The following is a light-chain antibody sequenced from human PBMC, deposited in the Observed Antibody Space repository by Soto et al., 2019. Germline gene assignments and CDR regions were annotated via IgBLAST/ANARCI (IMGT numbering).Light chain of an antibody. CDR2: DVS. CDR1: SSDVGGYNR. V-gene: IGLV2-18*02. Sequence: QSVLTQPPSVSGSPGQSVTISCTGTSSDVGGYNRVSWYQRPPGKAPKLLIYDVSNRPSGGSTRFSGSKSGNTASLTISGLQAEDEADYYCTSYATGSAYVFGPGTKVTV. CDR3: TSYATGSAYV. J-gene: IGLJ1*01.